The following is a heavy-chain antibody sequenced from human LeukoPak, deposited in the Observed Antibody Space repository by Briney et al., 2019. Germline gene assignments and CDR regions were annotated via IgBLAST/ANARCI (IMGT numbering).Heavy chain of an antibody. D-gene: IGHD1-1*01. Sequence: PSETLSLTCAVSGGFISSYYCIWIRQPPGKGLEWIGYIYCSGSTNYNPSLKSRVTISVDTSKNQFSLKLNSVTATDTAVYYCARQWKFWGQGTLVTVSS. CDR2: IYCSGST. CDR1: GGFISSYY. V-gene: IGHV4-59*08. CDR3: ARQWKF. J-gene: IGHJ4*02.